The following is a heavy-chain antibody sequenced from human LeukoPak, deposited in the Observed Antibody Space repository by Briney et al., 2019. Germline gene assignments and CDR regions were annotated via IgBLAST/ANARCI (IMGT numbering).Heavy chain of an antibody. CDR1: GDSISSYY. CDR3: ARVDYGDYGSPYYYYYYMDV. J-gene: IGHJ6*03. Sequence: SETLSLTCTVSGDSISSYYWSWIRQPPGKGLEWIGYIHYSGSTNYNPSLKSRVTISVDTSKNQFSLNLNSVTAADTAVYYCARVDYGDYGSPYYYYYYMDVWGKGTTVTVSS. V-gene: IGHV4-59*01. D-gene: IGHD4-17*01. CDR2: IHYSGST.